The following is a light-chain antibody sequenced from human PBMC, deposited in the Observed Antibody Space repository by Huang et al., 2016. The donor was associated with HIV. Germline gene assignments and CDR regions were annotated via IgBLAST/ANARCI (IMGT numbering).Light chain of an antibody. V-gene: IGKV4-1*01. CDR2: WAS. Sequence: DIVMTQSPDSLTVSLGERATINCKSSQSILHTSKHKNFLSCVQQKPGQPPKLLMHWASTREAGVPDRFSCSGSGTDFTLTINGLQAEDVAVYYCQQYFSTPRTFGQGTRVEIK. CDR3: QQYFSTPRT. J-gene: IGKJ1*01. CDR1: QSILHTSKHKNF.